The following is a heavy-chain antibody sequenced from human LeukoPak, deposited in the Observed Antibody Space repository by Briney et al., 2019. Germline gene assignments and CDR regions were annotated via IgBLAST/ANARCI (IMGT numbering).Heavy chain of an antibody. CDR1: GYTFTDYY. V-gene: IGHV1-2*02. J-gene: IGHJ4*02. CDR3: ARDTDTGNYYGSGSYYSPPGY. D-gene: IGHD3-10*01. Sequence: ASVTVSCKASGYTFTDYYIHWVRQAPGQGLEWMGWINPNSDYTFYAQTFQGRVTITTDTFTSTAYMELRSLRSDDTAMYHCARDTDTGNYYGSGSYYSPPGYWGQGTLVTVSS. CDR2: INPNSDYT.